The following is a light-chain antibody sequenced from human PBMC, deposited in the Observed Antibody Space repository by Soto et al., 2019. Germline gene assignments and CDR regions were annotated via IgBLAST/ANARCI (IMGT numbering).Light chain of an antibody. V-gene: IGKV1-5*01. Sequence: IDITQSPSTVAASVGDRATLTCRASQSVSSWLAWYQEKPGKAPKLLIYDASNMETGIPARFSGSGSGTEFTLTISSLEPEDFATYYCLQGSNCPCTFGQGTKVDIK. CDR1: QSVSSW. CDR2: DAS. CDR3: LQGSNCPCT. J-gene: IGKJ1*01.